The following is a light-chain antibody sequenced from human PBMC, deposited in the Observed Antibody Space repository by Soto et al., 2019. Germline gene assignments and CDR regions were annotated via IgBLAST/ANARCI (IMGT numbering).Light chain of an antibody. CDR2: DVD. CDR1: NSDVGHYNY. CDR3: QSYDPTLRTSL. Sequence: QSALTQPRSVSGSPGQSVTISCTGTNSDVGHYNYVSWYQQHPGKAPKLIIFDVDKRPSGVPDRFSGSKSGNTASLTISGLQAEDEADYYCQSYDPTLRTSLFGGGTQLTVL. V-gene: IGLV2-11*01. J-gene: IGLJ2*01.